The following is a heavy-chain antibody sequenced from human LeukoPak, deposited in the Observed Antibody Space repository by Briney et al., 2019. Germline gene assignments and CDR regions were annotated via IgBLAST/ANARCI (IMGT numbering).Heavy chain of an antibody. V-gene: IGHV1-18*01. D-gene: IGHD3-22*01. CDR1: GYTFTSYG. Sequence: ASVKVSCKASGYTFTSYGISWVRQAPGQGLEWMGWISAYNGNTNYAQKLQGRVTMTTDTSTSTAYMELRSLRSDDTAVYYCARGYYDRSGSSNPFDSWGQGTLVTVSA. J-gene: IGHJ4*02. CDR2: ISAYNGNT. CDR3: ARGYYDRSGSSNPFDS.